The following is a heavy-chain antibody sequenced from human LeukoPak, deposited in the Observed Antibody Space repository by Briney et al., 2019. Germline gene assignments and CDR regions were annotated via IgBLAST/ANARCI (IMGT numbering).Heavy chain of an antibody. V-gene: IGHV3-48*03. CDR2: ISSSGSTI. Sequence: PGGSLRLSCAASGFTFSSYEMNWVRQAPGKGLEWVSYISSSGSTIYYADSVKGRFTISRDNAKNSLYLQMNSLRAEDTAVYYCASHPITMVRGALDYWGQGTLVTVSS. CDR1: GFTFSSYE. D-gene: IGHD3-10*01. J-gene: IGHJ4*02. CDR3: ASHPITMVRGALDY.